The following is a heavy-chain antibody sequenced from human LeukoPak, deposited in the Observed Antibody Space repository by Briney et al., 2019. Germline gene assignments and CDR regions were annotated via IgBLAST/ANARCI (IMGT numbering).Heavy chain of an antibody. D-gene: IGHD2-8*01. J-gene: IGHJ4*02. CDR3: AKKGLPMVWFDY. V-gene: IGHV3-23*01. CDR1: GFTFSSYA. CDR2: ISGSSGST. Sequence: GGSLGLSCAASGFTFSSYAMSWVRQAPGKGLEWVSAISGSSGSTYYADSVKGRFTISRDNSKNTLYLQMNSLRAEDTAVYYCAKKGLPMVWFDYWGQGTLVTVSS.